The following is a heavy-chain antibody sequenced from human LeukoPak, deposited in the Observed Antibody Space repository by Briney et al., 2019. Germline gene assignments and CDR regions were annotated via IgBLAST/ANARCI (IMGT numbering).Heavy chain of an antibody. CDR2: IKQDGSEK. CDR1: GFTFGSYW. J-gene: IGHJ4*02. Sequence: GGSLRLSCAASGFTFGSYWMSWVRQAPGKGLERVANIKQDGSEKYYVDSVKGRFTISRDNAKNSLYLQMNSLRAEDTAVYYCARVDRWYTTYFDYWGQGTLVTVSS. D-gene: IGHD6-13*01. V-gene: IGHV3-7*01. CDR3: ARVDRWYTTYFDY.